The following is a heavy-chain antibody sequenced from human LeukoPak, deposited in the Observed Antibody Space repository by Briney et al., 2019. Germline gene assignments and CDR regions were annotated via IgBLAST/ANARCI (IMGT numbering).Heavy chain of an antibody. V-gene: IGHV1-8*01. Sequence: GASVKVSCKASGYTFTSYDINWVRQATGQGLEWMGWMNPNSGNTGYAQKFQGRVTMTRNTSISTAYMELSSLRSEDTAVYYCARSTFGGVIVIYNWFDPWGQGTLVTVSS. CDR3: ARSTFGGVIVIYNWFDP. CDR2: MNPNSGNT. CDR1: GYTFTSYD. J-gene: IGHJ5*02. D-gene: IGHD3-16*02.